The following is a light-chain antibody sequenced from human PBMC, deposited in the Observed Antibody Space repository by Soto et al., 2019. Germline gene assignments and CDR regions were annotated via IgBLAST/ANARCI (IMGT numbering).Light chain of an antibody. CDR3: QQYKNWPPIT. CDR1: QSVSSK. V-gene: IGKV3-15*01. Sequence: EIILTQSPATLSVSPGESATLSCRASQSVSSKLAWYQQKPGQAPRLLIYDVSTRATGIPARFSGSGSGTEFTLTISSLQSEDFAVYYCQQYKNWPPITFGKGTRLEIK. J-gene: IGKJ5*01. CDR2: DVS.